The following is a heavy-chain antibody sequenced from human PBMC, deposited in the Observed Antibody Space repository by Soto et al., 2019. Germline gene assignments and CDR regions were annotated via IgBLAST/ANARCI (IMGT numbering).Heavy chain of an antibody. CDR3: VKDIGRGVATPIFDD. Sequence: SLILSCAASGFTFDDFAMHWVRQAPGKGLEWVSGISWNSGSIGYADSVKGRFTISRDNAKNSLYLQMNSLRAEDTALYYCVKDIGRGVATPIFDDWGQGTLVTVSS. CDR2: ISWNSGSI. J-gene: IGHJ4*02. D-gene: IGHD5-12*01. V-gene: IGHV3-9*01. CDR1: GFTFDDFA.